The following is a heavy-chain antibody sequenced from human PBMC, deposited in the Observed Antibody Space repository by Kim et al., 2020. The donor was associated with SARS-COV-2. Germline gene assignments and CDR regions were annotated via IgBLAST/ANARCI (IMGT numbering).Heavy chain of an antibody. CDR2: MSGMSCSGGTT. CDR3: TNGWVETNDHYFDY. J-gene: IGHJ4*02. Sequence: GGSLRLSCVASGFAFSNYAMSWVRQAPGKGLEWVSAMSGMSCSGGTTYYAESVNGRFTVSRDNSKNTLYLQMNSLRAEDTAIYYCTNGWVETNDHYFDYWGQGPLVTVSS. CDR1: GFAFSNYA. D-gene: IGHD2-21*02. V-gene: IGHV3-23*01.